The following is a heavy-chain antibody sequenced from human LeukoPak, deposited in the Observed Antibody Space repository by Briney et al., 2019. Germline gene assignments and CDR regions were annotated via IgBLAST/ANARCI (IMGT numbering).Heavy chain of an antibody. Sequence: AGGSLRLSCVASGFMLDRYWMRWVRQAPGKGLEWVAVISYDGGTKYYADSVKGRFTISRDTSKNTLYLQMSSLRAEDPAVYYCARDPDTYFDYWGQGTLVIVSS. CDR3: ARDPDTYFDY. J-gene: IGHJ4*02. V-gene: IGHV3-30*03. CDR1: GFMLDRYW. CDR2: ISYDGGTK. D-gene: IGHD3-22*01.